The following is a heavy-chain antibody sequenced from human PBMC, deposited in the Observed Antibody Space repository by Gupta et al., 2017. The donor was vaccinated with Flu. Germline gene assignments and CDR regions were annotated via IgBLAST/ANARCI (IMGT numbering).Heavy chain of an antibody. V-gene: IGHV3-33*01. CDR1: GFPFGRYG. Sequence: QVQLVESGGGVFQPGRSLRRPCAASGFPFGRYGMHWVRQAPGKGLEWVAVIWYDGSNKYYADSVKGRFTIARDNSKNTLYLQMNSLRADDTAVYFCAREDYGAVIDYWGQGTLVTVSS. D-gene: IGHD3-10*01. J-gene: IGHJ4*02. CDR3: AREDYGAVIDY. CDR2: IWYDGSNK.